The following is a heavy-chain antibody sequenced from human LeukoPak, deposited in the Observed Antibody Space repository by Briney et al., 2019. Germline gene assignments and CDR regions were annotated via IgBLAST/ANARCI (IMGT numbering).Heavy chain of an antibody. J-gene: IGHJ4*02. Sequence: GGSLRLSCAASGFTFSSYGMHWVRQAPGKGLEWVAVIWYDGSNKYYADSVKGRFTVSRDISKNTVYLQMNGLKAEDTAVYYCARDDCSTTPCYAYWGQGTLVTVSS. D-gene: IGHD2-2*01. CDR1: GFTFSSYG. CDR2: IWYDGSNK. CDR3: ARDDCSTTPCYAY. V-gene: IGHV3-33*01.